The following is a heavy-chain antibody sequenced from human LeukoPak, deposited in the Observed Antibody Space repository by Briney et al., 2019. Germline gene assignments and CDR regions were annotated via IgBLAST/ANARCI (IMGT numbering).Heavy chain of an antibody. CDR3: AREDIVATKENYYYYMDV. CDR2: MNPYSGNT. D-gene: IGHD5-12*01. V-gene: IGHV1-8*03. Sequence: ASVKVSCKASGYTFTGYYMHWVRQAPGQGLEWMGWMNPYSGNTGYAQNFQGRITITGNTSISTAYMELSSLRAEDTAVYYCAREDIVATKENYYYYMDVWGKGTTVTVSS. CDR1: GYTFTGYY. J-gene: IGHJ6*03.